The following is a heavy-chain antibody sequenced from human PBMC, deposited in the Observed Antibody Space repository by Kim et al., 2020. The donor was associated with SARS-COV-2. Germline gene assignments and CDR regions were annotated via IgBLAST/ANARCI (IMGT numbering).Heavy chain of an antibody. D-gene: IGHD6-13*01. CDR1: GFTFSSYG. CDR3: AKDGGAAAALNWLDT. J-gene: IGHJ5*02. CDR2: IWYDGSNK. Sequence: GGSLRLSCAASGFTFSSYGMHWVRQAPGKGLEWVAVIWYDGSNKYYADSVKGRFTISRDNSKNTLYLQMNSLRAEDTAVYYCAKDGGAAAALNWLDTWGQGALVTVSS. V-gene: IGHV3-33*06.